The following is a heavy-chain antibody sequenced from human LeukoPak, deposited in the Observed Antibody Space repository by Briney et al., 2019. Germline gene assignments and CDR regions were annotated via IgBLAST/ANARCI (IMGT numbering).Heavy chain of an antibody. V-gene: IGHV4-59*08. Sequence: SETLSLTCTVSGGSISSYYWSWIRQPPGKGLEWIGYIYYSGSANYNPSLKSRVTKSVDTSKNQFSLKLSSVTAADTAVYYCARHEREDYANYYYGMDVWGQGTTVTVSS. CDR3: ARHEREDYANYYYGMDV. J-gene: IGHJ6*02. D-gene: IGHD4-17*01. CDR2: IYYSGSA. CDR1: GGSISSYY.